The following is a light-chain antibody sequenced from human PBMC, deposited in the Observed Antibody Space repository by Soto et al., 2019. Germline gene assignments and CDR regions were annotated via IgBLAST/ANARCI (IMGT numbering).Light chain of an antibody. CDR3: QQYNYWPRT. CDR2: STS. CDR1: QSLGSN. J-gene: IGKJ1*01. V-gene: IGKV3-15*01. Sequence: ELVLTQSPVTLSVSPGEGATLSCRASQSLGSNLAWYQHKPGQSPRLLIYSTSTGATDVPARFSGSGSGTDFTLTISSLQSEDFAVYYCQQYNYWPRTFGPGTKV.